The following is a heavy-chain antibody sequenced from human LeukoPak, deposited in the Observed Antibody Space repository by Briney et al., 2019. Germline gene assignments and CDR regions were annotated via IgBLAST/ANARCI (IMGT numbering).Heavy chain of an antibody. Sequence: SETLSLTCTVSGGSISSTSYYWGWIRQPPGEGLEWIGSIYYSGSTYYNPSLKSRVTISVDTSKNQFSLKLRSVTAADTAVYYCARHGSPWYYFDFWGQGTLVTVSS. CDR3: ARHGSPWYYFDF. CDR1: GGSISSTSYY. D-gene: IGHD2-15*01. CDR2: IYYSGST. V-gene: IGHV4-39*01. J-gene: IGHJ4*02.